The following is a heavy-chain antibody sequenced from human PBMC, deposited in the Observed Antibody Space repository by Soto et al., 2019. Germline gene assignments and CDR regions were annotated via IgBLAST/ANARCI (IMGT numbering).Heavy chain of an antibody. CDR2: ISSSGSTI. V-gene: IGHV3-48*03. CDR1: GFTFSSYE. CDR3: ARIPYYYDLGY. Sequence: EVQLVESGGGLVQPGGSLRLSCAASGFTFSSYEMNWVRQAPGKGLEWVSYISSSGSTIYYADSVKGRFTISRGNAKNSLYLQMNSLRAEDTAVYYCARIPYYYDLGYWGQGTLVTVSS. J-gene: IGHJ4*02. D-gene: IGHD3-22*01.